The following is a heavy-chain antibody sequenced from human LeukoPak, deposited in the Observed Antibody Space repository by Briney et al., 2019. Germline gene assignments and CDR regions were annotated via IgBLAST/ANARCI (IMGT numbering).Heavy chain of an antibody. V-gene: IGHV3-11*01. CDR3: ASESGGSHNDAFDI. Sequence: GGSLRLSCAASEITFSDNYISWIRQAPGKGLEWISCISGGGSTKSYADSVKGRFTISRGNARKSLFLQMNSLRAEDTAVYYCASESGGSHNDAFDIWGQGTMVTVSS. CDR1: EITFSDNY. CDR2: ISGGGSTK. D-gene: IGHD1-26*01. J-gene: IGHJ3*02.